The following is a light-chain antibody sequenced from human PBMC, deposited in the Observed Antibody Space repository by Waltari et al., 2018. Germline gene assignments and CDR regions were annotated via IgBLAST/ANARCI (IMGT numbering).Light chain of an antibody. CDR1: QNIKNY. Sequence: DIQMTQSPSSLSASVGGRVTITCRASQNIKNYLNLYQQKPGKAPKLLSYASSSLQSGVPSRFSGSGSGTDFTLTISSLQPEDFATYYCQQTYTTPFTFGQGTKLEIK. CDR2: ASS. J-gene: IGKJ2*01. CDR3: QQTYTTPFT. V-gene: IGKV1-39*01.